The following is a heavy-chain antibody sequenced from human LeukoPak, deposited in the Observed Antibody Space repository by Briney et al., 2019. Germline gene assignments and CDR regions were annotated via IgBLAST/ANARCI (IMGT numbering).Heavy chain of an antibody. Sequence: SETLSLTCIVSGGSMSTYAWSWIRQSAGKGLEWIGRHYSGGTNYYSPSLKSRVSMSLDTFKKEVSLEMKFVTAADTAVYCCARDDPGYFATWGQGILVTVSS. V-gene: IGHV4-4*07. CDR2: HYSGGTN. CDR1: GGSMSTYA. D-gene: IGHD1-1*01. CDR3: ARDDPGYFAT. J-gene: IGHJ5*02.